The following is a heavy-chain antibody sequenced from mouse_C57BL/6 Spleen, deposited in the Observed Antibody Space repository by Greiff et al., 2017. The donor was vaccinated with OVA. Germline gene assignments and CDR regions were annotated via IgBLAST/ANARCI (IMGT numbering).Heavy chain of an antibody. CDR1: GFTFSDYY. CDR2: ISNGGGST. Sequence: EVKVVESGGGLVQPGGSLKLSCAASGFTFSDYYMYWVRQTPEKRLEWVAYISNGGGSTYYPDTVKGRFTISRDNAKNTLYLQMSRLKSEDTAMYYGARHPSDYSNGDYAMDYWGQGTSGTVSS. CDR3: ARHPSDYSNGDYAMDY. D-gene: IGHD2-5*01. J-gene: IGHJ4*01. V-gene: IGHV5-12*01.